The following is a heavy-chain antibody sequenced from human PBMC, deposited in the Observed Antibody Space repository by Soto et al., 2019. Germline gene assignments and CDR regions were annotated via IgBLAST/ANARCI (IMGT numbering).Heavy chain of an antibody. D-gene: IGHD2-15*01. J-gene: IGHJ4*02. V-gene: IGHV1-18*04. CDR2: ISAYNGNT. Sequence: QVQLVQSGAEVKKPGASVKVSCKASGYTFTSYGISWVRQAPGQGLEWMGWISAYNGNTNYAQKLQGRVTMTTGTSTSTAYMELRSLRSDDTAVYYCARETKSGGSKSSEYYFDYWGQGTLVTVSS. CDR3: ARETKSGGSKSSEYYFDY. CDR1: GYTFTSYG.